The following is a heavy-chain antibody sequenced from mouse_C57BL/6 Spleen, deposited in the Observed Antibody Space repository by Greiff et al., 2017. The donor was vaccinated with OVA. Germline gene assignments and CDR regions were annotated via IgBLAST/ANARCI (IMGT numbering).Heavy chain of an antibody. D-gene: IGHD3-2*02. CDR3: ALDSSGYVGFDY. Sequence: VQLQESGPELVKPGASVKISCKASGYAFSSSWMNWVKQRPGKGLEWIGRIYPGDGDTNYNGKFKGKATLTADKSSSTAYMQLSSLTSEDSAVYFCALDSSGYVGFDYWGQGTTLTVSS. CDR2: IYPGDGDT. V-gene: IGHV1-82*01. J-gene: IGHJ2*01. CDR1: GYAFSSSW.